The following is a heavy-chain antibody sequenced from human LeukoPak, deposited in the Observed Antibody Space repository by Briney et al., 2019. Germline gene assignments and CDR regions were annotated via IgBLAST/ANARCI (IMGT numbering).Heavy chain of an antibody. D-gene: IGHD1-7*01. CDR2: ISYDGSNK. CDR1: GFTFSSYG. Sequence: QSGGSLRLSCAASGFTFSSYGMPWVRQAPGKGLEWVAVISYDGSNKYYADSVKGRFTISRDNSKNTLYLQMNSLRAEDTAVYYCAKAWSGGTTVDYWGQGTLVTVSS. V-gene: IGHV3-30*18. J-gene: IGHJ4*02. CDR3: AKAWSGGTTVDY.